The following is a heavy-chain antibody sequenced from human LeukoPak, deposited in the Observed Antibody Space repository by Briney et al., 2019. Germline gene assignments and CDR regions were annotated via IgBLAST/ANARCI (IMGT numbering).Heavy chain of an antibody. V-gene: IGHV7-4-1*02. CDR1: GYTFTTYA. CDR3: ARDLQHYGDYRDF. CDR2: INTNTGNP. J-gene: IGHJ4*02. D-gene: IGHD4-17*01. Sequence: ASVKVSCKASGYTFTTYAMNWVRQAPGQGLEWMGWINTNTGNPTYAQGFTGRFVFSLDTSANTAYLQISSLKAEDTAVYYCARDLQHYGDYRDFWGQGTLVTVSS.